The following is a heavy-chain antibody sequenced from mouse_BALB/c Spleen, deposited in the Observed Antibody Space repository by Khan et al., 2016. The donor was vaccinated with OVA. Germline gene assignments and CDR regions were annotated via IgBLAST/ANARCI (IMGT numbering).Heavy chain of an antibody. CDR2: INTYTGEP. V-gene: IGHV9-3-1*01. CDR3: ARVGYTGTMDY. CDR1: GYAFTNNG. D-gene: IGHD2-14*01. J-gene: IGHJ4*01. Sequence: QVRLQQSGPELKKPGETVKISCKASGYAFTNNGMNWAMQAPGKGLKWMGWINTYTGEPTYDADFKGRFAFSLETSSSTAYLQINNLKNEDTATYCCARVGYTGTMDYWGQGTSVTVSS.